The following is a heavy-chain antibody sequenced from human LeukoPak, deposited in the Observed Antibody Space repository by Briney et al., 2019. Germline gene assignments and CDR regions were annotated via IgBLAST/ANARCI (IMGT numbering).Heavy chain of an antibody. J-gene: IGHJ4*02. D-gene: IGHD6-19*01. V-gene: IGHV1-18*01. CDR1: GYTFTSYG. CDR3: ARESSGVAGTREFDY. CDR2: VSGYNGNT. Sequence: ASVKVSCKASGYTFTSYGISWVRQAPGQGLEWMGWVSGYNGNTKYAQKFQGRVTMTTDTSTSTAYVELRSLRSDDTAVYYCARESSGVAGTREFDYWGQGTLVTVSS.